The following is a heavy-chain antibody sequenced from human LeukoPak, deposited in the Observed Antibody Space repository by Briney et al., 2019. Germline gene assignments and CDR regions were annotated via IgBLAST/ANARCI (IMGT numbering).Heavy chain of an antibody. CDR2: IYTSGST. Sequence: PSQTLSLTCTVSGGSISSGSYYWSWIRQPAGKGLEWIGRIYTSGSTNYNPSLKSRVTISVDTSKNQFSLKLSSVTAADTAVYYCARDYSNTYDFWNLQTPDWFDPWGQGTLVTVSS. CDR1: GGSISSGSYY. J-gene: IGHJ5*02. D-gene: IGHD3-3*01. V-gene: IGHV4-61*02. CDR3: ARDYSNTYDFWNLQTPDWFDP.